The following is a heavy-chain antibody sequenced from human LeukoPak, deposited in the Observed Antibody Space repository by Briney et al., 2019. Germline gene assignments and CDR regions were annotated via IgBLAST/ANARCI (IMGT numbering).Heavy chain of an antibody. CDR1: GYTFTSYG. CDR3: ARSSKSPYYDILTGLDASDI. V-gene: IGHV1-18*01. CDR2: ISAYNGNT. D-gene: IGHD3-9*01. J-gene: IGHJ3*02. Sequence: ASVKVSCKASGYTFTSYGISWVRQAPGQGLEWMGWISAYNGNTNYAQKLQGRVTMTTDTSTSTAYMELRSLRSDDTAVYYCARSSKSPYYDILTGLDASDIWGQGTMVTVSS.